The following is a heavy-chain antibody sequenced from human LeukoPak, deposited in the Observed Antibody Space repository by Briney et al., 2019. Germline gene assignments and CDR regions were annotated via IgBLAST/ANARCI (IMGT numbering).Heavy chain of an antibody. CDR1: GFSFNDYA. D-gene: IGHD1-26*01. Sequence: GGSLRLSCAASGFSFNDYAMHWVRQAPGKGLEWVSGINWNSDSIGYADSVKGRFTISRDNAKNSLYLQMNSLRAEDTALYYCTSTGILGATTGVGLFDYWGQGTLVTVSS. CDR2: INWNSDSI. CDR3: TSTGILGATTGVGLFDY. V-gene: IGHV3-9*01. J-gene: IGHJ4*02.